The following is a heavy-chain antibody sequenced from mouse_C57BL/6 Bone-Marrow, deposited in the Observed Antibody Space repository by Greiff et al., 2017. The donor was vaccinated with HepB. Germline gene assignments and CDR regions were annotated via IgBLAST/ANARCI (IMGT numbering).Heavy chain of an antibody. D-gene: IGHD1-1*01. Sequence: EVKLVESGGGLVKPGGSLKLSCAASGFTFSSYAMSWVRRTPEKRLEWVATISDGGSYTYYPDNVKGRFTISRDNAKNNLYLQMSHLKSEDTAMYYCARDTVVASYWYFDVWGTGTTVTVSS. CDR1: GFTFSSYA. CDR3: ARDTVVASYWYFDV. J-gene: IGHJ1*03. V-gene: IGHV5-4*01. CDR2: ISDGGSYT.